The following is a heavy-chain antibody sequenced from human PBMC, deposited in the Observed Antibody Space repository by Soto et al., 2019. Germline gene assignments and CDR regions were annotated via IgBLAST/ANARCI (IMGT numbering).Heavy chain of an antibody. CDR2: ISYDGSNK. Sequence: PGGSLRLSCAASGFTFSSYAMHWVRQAPGKGLEWVAVISYDGSNKYYADSVKGRFTISRDNSKNTLYLQMNSLRAEDTAVYYCARGRGVVAAPVDYWGQGTLVTVSS. CDR1: GFTFSSYA. V-gene: IGHV3-30-3*01. CDR3: ARGRGVVAAPVDY. D-gene: IGHD2-15*01. J-gene: IGHJ4*02.